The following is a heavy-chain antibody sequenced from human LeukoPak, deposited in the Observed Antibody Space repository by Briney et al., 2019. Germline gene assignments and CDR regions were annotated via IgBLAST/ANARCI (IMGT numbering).Heavy chain of an antibody. CDR1: GFTLSDYF. J-gene: IGHJ3*02. CDR3: ARESRYAFDI. CDR2: MSSSVTTI. V-gene: IGHV3-11*01. Sequence: GGSLRLSCAASGFTLSDYFMSWIRQAPGKGLEWVSYMSSSVTTIYYGDSVKGRFTISRDDIKNSLYLQMNSLRADDTAVYYCARESRYAFDIWGQGTMVTVSS.